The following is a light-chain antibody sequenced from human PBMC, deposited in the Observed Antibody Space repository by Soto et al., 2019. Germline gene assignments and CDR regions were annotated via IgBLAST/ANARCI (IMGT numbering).Light chain of an antibody. V-gene: IGKV3-15*01. J-gene: IGKJ1*01. CDR2: GAS. CDR3: QKYGSSGT. CDR1: QSVSSN. Sequence: EIVVTQSPATLSVSPGERATLSCRASQSVSSNLAWYQQKPGQAPRLLIYGASTRATGIPARFSGSGSGTDFTLTISRLEPEDFAVYYCQKYGSSGTFGQGTKV.